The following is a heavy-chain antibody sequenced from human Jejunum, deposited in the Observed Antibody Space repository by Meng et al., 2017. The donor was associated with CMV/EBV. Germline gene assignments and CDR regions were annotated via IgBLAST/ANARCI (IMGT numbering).Heavy chain of an antibody. CDR3: ARDLPSSGSWFDP. CDR1: GGAISSDTYD. CDR2: IYYSGNT. J-gene: IGHJ5*02. V-gene: IGHV4-31*02. D-gene: IGHD6-6*01. Sequence: GGAISSDTYDWSWIRQHPGKGLEWIGYIYYSGNTYYNPSLKSRVTISLDTSKNQFSLRLTSVSAADTAVYYCARDLPSSGSWFDPWGLGTLVTVSS.